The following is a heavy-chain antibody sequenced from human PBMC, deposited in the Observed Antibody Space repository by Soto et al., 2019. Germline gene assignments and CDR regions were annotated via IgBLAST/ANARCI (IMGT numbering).Heavy chain of an antibody. D-gene: IGHD1-26*01. CDR3: ANLAKNYYHYMDV. V-gene: IGHV3-11*01. CDR1: GFSFSDYY. CDR2: ISTSGSST. J-gene: IGHJ6*03. Sequence: QVQLVESGGGLVKPGGSLRLSCAASGFSFSDYYMSWIRQAPGQGLEWVSLISTSGSSTDYADSVNGRFTISRDNAKNSLSLQMNSLRAEDTAVYYCANLAKNYYHYMDVWGKGTTVTVSS.